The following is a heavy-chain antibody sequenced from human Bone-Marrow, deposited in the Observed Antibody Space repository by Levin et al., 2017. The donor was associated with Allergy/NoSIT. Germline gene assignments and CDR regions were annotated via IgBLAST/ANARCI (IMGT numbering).Heavy chain of an antibody. D-gene: IGHD3-22*01. Sequence: GESLKISCAASGFTFSSYGMHWVRQAPGKGLEWVAVIWYDGSNKYYADSVKGRFTISRDNSKNTLYLQMNSLRAEDTAVYYCARERGYYYDSSGYYGFDYWGQGTLVTVSS. J-gene: IGHJ4*02. CDR1: GFTFSSYG. CDR3: ARERGYYYDSSGYYGFDY. CDR2: IWYDGSNK. V-gene: IGHV3-33*01.